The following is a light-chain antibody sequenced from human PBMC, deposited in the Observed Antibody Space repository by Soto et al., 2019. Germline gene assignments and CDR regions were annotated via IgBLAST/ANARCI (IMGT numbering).Light chain of an antibody. CDR3: QQYGNSPPYT. CDR2: GAS. V-gene: IGKV3-20*01. J-gene: IGKJ2*01. CDR1: QSVSSSY. Sequence: EIVLTQSPGTLSLSPGERATLSCRASQSVSSSYLAWYQQKPGQAPRLLIYGASSRATGIPDRFSSSGSGTDFTLTISRLEPEDFAFYYCQQYGNSPPYTFGQGTKLEIK.